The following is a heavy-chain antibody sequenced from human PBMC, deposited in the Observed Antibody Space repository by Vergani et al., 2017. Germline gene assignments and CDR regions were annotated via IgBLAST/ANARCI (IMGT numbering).Heavy chain of an antibody. CDR3: ARDRPMVRGASDPYYFDY. D-gene: IGHD3-10*01. CDR2: IYRTGRT. Sequence: QVQLQESGPGLVKPSETLSLTCAVSGFSIDNGYYWDWIRQPPGKGLEWIGSIYRTGRTHFNPSLKSRVTISVDTSNNHFSLKLSSVTAADTAVYYCARDRPMVRGASDPYYFDYWGQGTLVTVSS. CDR1: GFSIDNGYY. J-gene: IGHJ4*02. V-gene: IGHV4-38-2*02.